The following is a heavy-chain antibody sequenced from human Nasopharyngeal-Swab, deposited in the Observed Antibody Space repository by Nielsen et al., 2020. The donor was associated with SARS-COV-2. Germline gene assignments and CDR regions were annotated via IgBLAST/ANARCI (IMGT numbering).Heavy chain of an antibody. D-gene: IGHD3-3*01. CDR2: ISSSSSTI. CDR1: GFTFSSYS. J-gene: IGHJ4*02. Sequence: GESLKISCAASGFTFSSYSMNWVRQAPEKGLEWVSYISSSSSTIYYADSVKGRFTISRDNAKNSLYLQMNSLRAEDTAVYYCARDPDYDFWSGYSKSFDYWGQGTLVTVSS. V-gene: IGHV3-48*04. CDR3: ARDPDYDFWSGYSKSFDY.